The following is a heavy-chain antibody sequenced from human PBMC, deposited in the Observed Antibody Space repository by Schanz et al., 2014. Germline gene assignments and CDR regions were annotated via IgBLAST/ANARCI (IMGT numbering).Heavy chain of an antibody. D-gene: IGHD1-7*01. CDR2: VRNRRNSDII. J-gene: IGHJ4*02. V-gene: IGHV3-72*01. CDR1: GFTFSEVY. Sequence: EVRLVESGGGLVEPGGSLRLSCSGSGFTFSEVYMSWVRQAPGKGLEWLGRVRNRRNSDIIEYAASVEGRFTISRDESKNSVYLQMNSLQTDDTAVYYCFSMHYGNSVYWGQGTLVTVSS. CDR3: FSMHYGNSVY.